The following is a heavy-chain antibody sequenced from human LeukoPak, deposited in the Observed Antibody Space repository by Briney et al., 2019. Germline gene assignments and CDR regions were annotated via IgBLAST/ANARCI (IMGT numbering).Heavy chain of an antibody. J-gene: IGHJ6*03. CDR1: GGSISSGSYY. CDR3: ARDLVVVVPAAMFRDYYYYYMDV. Sequence: SETLSLTCTVSGGSISSGSYYWSWIRQPAGKGLEWIGRIYTSGSTNYNPSLKSRVTMSVDTSKNQFSLKLSSVTAADTAVYYCARDLVVVVPAAMFRDYYYYYMDVWGKGTTVTISS. D-gene: IGHD2-2*01. V-gene: IGHV4-61*02. CDR2: IYTSGST.